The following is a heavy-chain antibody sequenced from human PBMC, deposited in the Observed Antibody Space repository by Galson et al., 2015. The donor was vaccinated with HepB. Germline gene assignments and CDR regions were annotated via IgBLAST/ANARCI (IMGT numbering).Heavy chain of an antibody. CDR3: AIQYSYGYFDY. CDR2: INSDGSST. D-gene: IGHD5-18*01. V-gene: IGHV3-74*01. Sequence: SLRLSCAASGFTFSSYWMHWVRQAPGKGLVWVSRINSDGSSTSYADSVKGRFTISRDNAKNTLYLQMNSLRAEDTAVYYCAIQYSYGYFDYWGQGTLVTVSS. J-gene: IGHJ4*02. CDR1: GFTFSSYW.